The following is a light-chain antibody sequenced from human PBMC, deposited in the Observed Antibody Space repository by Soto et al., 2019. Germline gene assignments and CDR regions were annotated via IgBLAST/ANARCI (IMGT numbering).Light chain of an antibody. Sequence: DIQMTQSPSTLSASVGDRVTITCRASLGISSWLAWCQQKPGKASKLLIYYASTLESGVPSRFSGSGSGTDFTLAISSLQPDDFATYYCQQYDSYRAFGQGTKVDIK. CDR3: QQYDSYRA. CDR1: LGISSW. J-gene: IGKJ1*01. V-gene: IGKV1-5*01. CDR2: YAS.